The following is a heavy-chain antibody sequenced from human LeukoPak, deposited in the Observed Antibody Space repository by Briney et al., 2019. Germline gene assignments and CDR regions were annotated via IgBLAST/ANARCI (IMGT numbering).Heavy chain of an antibody. J-gene: IGHJ6*03. CDR2: ISSSSSYI. V-gene: IGHV3-21*01. D-gene: IGHD2-8*01. Sequence: GGSLRLSCAASGFTFSSYSMNWVRQAPGKGLEWVSSISSSSSYIYYADSVTGRFTISRDNAKNSLYLQMNSLRAEDTAVYYCARQSAQWAYYYYMDVWGKGTTVTVSS. CDR3: ARQSAQWAYYYYMDV. CDR1: GFTFSSYS.